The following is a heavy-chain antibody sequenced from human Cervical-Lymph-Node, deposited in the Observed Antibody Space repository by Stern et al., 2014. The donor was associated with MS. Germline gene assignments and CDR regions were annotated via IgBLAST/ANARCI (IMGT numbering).Heavy chain of an antibody. CDR2: INPDTGST. J-gene: IGHJ4*02. CDR1: GYTFTDYY. V-gene: IGHV1-2*06. CDR3: ATAHYYDTTNYLDS. D-gene: IGHD3-22*01. Sequence: QLVQSGAEVKQSGGSVSVSCKTSGYTFTDYYLHWVRQAPGQGLEWMGRINPDTGSTRYSQKFQDRVTMTRDTSIDTAYMELSRLISDDTAVYYCATAHYYDTTNYLDSWGQGTLVTVSS.